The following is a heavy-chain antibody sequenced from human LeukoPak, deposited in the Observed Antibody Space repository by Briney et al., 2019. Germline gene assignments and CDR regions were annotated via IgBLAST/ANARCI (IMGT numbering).Heavy chain of an antibody. CDR2: IDWDDDK. V-gene: IGHV2-70*11. CDR1: GFSLSTSGMC. D-gene: IGHD3-22*01. CDR3: ARMRVDYYDGSGYTPYYFDY. Sequence: SGPALVKPTQTLTLTCTFSGFSLSTSGMCVSWIRQPPGKALEWLARIDWDDDKYYSTSLKTRLTISKDTSKNQVVLTMTNMDPVDTATYYCARMRVDYYDGSGYTPYYFDYWGQGTLVTVSS. J-gene: IGHJ4*02.